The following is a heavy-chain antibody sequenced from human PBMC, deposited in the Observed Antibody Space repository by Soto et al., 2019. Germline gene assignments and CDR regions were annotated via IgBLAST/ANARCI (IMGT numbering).Heavy chain of an antibody. Sequence: SETLSLTCTVPGVSISSYYWSWIRQPPGTGLEWIGYIYYSGSTNYNPSLKSRVTISVDTSKNQFSLKLSSVTAADTAVYYCASAGANYYRSGSYTNWFDPWGQGTLVTVS. D-gene: IGHD3-10*01. CDR1: GVSISSYY. CDR3: ASAGANYYRSGSYTNWFDP. V-gene: IGHV4-59*01. CDR2: IYYSGST. J-gene: IGHJ5*02.